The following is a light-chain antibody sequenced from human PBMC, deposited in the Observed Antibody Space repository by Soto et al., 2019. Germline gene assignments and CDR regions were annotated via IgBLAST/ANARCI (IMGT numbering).Light chain of an antibody. V-gene: IGKV3-20*01. CDR1: QSVSSIY. CDR3: QQYGSSPPYT. CDR2: GAS. J-gene: IGKJ2*01. Sequence: EIVLTQSPGTLSLSAGERATLSCRASQSVSSIYLAWYQQKPGQAPRLLIYGASSRATGIPDRFSGSGSGTDFTLTISRLEPEDFAVYYCQQYGSSPPYTFGQGTKLEIK.